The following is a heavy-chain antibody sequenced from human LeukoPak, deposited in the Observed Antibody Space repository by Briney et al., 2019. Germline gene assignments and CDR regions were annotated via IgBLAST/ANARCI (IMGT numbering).Heavy chain of an antibody. Sequence: SQTLSLTCTVSGGSIISGNYYWSWLRQPPGKGLEWIGYIYHSGSRYYNPSLKSRVTISVDTSKNQFSLKVSSVTDADTAVYYCARVTNNWFDPWGQGTLVTVSS. CDR3: ARVTNNWFDP. CDR2: IYHSGSR. CDR1: GGSIISGNYY. V-gene: IGHV4-30-4*01. J-gene: IGHJ5*02.